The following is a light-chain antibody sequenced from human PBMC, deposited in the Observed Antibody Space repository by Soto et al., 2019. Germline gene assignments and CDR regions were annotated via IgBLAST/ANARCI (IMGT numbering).Light chain of an antibody. V-gene: IGLV2-14*01. J-gene: IGLJ2*01. Sequence: QAVVTQPASVSGSPGQSITISCTGTSSDVGAYNYVSWYQQHPGKAPKLMIYDVNIWPSGVSNRFSGSKSGNTASLTISGLQAEDEADYYCTSWTTSTTMKFGGGTKLTVL. CDR2: DVN. CDR1: SSDVGAYNY. CDR3: TSWTTSTTMK.